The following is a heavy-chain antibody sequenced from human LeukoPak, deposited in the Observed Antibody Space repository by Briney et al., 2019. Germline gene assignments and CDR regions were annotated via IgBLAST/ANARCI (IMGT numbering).Heavy chain of an antibody. CDR1: GASISSYF. V-gene: IGHV4-59*01. J-gene: IGHJ4*02. Sequence: SETLSLTCTVSGASISSYFWNWVRQSPGKGLEWIGYIHYSGSATYNPSLKSRVTISVDTSTNQLSLRLSSVTAADTAVYYCARGGEGNSWHCGYWGQGTLVTVSS. CDR2: IHYSGSA. D-gene: IGHD6-13*01. CDR3: ARGGEGNSWHCGY.